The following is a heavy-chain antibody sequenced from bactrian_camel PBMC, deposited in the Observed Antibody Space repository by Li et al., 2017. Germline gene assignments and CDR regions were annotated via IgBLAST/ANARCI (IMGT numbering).Heavy chain of an antibody. CDR1: GYTSSTVC. CDR3: AAGPLFCGGYFHRGYEYNY. J-gene: IGHJ4*01. D-gene: IGHD2*01. V-gene: IGHV3-2*01. CDR2: VYGEGSKA. Sequence: HVQLVESGGGSVQTGGSLRLSCSASGYTSSTVCMGWFRQAPGKGLEWVSGVYGEGSKAYYADVVKGRFTISRDNAMNTLYLQMNSLKPEDTAMYYCAAGPLFCGGYFHRGYEYNYWGQGTQVTVS.